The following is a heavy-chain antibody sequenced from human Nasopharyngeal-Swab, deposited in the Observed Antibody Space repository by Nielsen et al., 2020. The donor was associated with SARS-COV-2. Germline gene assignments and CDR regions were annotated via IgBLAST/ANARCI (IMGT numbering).Heavy chain of an antibody. CDR2: IKQDGSEK. CDR1: GFTFSSYW. J-gene: IGHJ4*02. Sequence: GESLKISCAASGFTFSSYWMSWVRQAPGKGPEWVANIKQDGSEKYYVDSVKGRFTISRDNAKNSLYLQMNSLRAEDTAVYYCASSVSGDDRAFDYWGQGTLVPSPQ. V-gene: IGHV3-7*01. D-gene: IGHD4-17*01. CDR3: ASSVSGDDRAFDY.